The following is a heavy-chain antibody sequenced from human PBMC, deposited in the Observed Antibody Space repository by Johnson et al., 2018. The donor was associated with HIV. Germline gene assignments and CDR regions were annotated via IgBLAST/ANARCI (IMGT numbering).Heavy chain of an antibody. V-gene: IGHV3-30*04. Sequence: VQPVESGGGVVQPGRSLRLSCAASGFTFSSYAMHWVRQAPAKGLEWVAVISYDGSDKYYAASVKGRFTISRDNSKNTLYLQMNSLRAEDTAVYYCAKDPRIVGATDDAFDIWGQGTMVTVSS. D-gene: IGHD1-26*01. CDR3: AKDPRIVGATDDAFDI. CDR2: ISYDGSDK. CDR1: GFTFSSYA. J-gene: IGHJ3*02.